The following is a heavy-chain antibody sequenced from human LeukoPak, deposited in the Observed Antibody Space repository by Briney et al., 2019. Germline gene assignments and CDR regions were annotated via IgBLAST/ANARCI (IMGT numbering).Heavy chain of an antibody. D-gene: IGHD3-3*01. CDR1: GFTFSSYA. CDR3: ARTGRRFLEWLSSSYYYYYMDV. Sequence: GGSLRLSCAASGFTFSSYAMSWVRQAPGKGLEWVSAISGSGGSTYYADSVKGRFTISRDNAKNSLYLQMNSLRAEDTAVYYCARTGRRFLEWLSSSYYYYYMDVWGKGTTVTASS. V-gene: IGHV3-23*01. CDR2: ISGSGGST. J-gene: IGHJ6*03.